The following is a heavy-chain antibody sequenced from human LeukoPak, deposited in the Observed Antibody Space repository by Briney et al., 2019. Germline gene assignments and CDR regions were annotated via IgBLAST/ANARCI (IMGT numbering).Heavy chain of an antibody. D-gene: IGHD1/OR15-1a*01. V-gene: IGHV3-21*01. Sequence: GGSLRLSCAASGFTFSSYSMNWVRQAPGKGLEWVSSISSSSSYIYYADSVKGRFTISRDNAKNSLYLQMNSLRAEDTAVYYCARDRAGEQRDYWGQGTLVTVSS. CDR1: GFTFSSYS. CDR2: ISSSSSYI. CDR3: ARDRAGEQRDY. J-gene: IGHJ4*02.